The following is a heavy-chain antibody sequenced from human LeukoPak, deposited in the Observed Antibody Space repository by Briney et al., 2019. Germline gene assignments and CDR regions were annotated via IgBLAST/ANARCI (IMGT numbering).Heavy chain of an antibody. CDR1: GYTLTELS. CDR3: ATCYDCVTATTHFDY. Sequence: GASVKVSCKVSGYTLTELSMHWLRQAPGKGLEWMGGFDPEDGETIYAQKFQGRVTMTEDTSTDTAYMELSSLRSEDTAVYYCATCYDCVTATTHFDYWGQGTLVTVSS. D-gene: IGHD2-21*02. CDR2: FDPEDGET. V-gene: IGHV1-24*01. J-gene: IGHJ4*02.